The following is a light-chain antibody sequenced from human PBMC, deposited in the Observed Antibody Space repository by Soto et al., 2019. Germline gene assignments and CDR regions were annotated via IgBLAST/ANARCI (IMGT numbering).Light chain of an antibody. J-gene: IGKJ1*01. CDR3: QQGYSTPWT. CDR1: EGISNF. Sequence: IHLTQSPSFLSASVGDRVTITCRASEGISNFLAWYQQKPGKAPELLIYTASTLRSGVPSRFSGSGSGTEFTLTISSLQPEDFATYYCQQGYSTPWTFGQGTKVEIK. CDR2: TAS. V-gene: IGKV1-9*01.